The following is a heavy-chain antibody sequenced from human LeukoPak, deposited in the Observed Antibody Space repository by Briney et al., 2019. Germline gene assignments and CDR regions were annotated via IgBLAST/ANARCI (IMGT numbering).Heavy chain of an antibody. CDR3: AREGECAGGTCSDPSRELDV. J-gene: IGHJ4*02. CDR1: GFIFRRYW. V-gene: IGHV3-74*01. D-gene: IGHD2-15*01. Sequence: PGGSLKLSCAVSGFIFRRYWMHWVRQVPGKGLAWVSRINSDGRTTRYADAVKGRFTISRDNAKNTPYLQVNSLRAEDTAIYYCAREGECAGGTCSDPSRELDVWGQGTLVTVSS. CDR2: INSDGRTT.